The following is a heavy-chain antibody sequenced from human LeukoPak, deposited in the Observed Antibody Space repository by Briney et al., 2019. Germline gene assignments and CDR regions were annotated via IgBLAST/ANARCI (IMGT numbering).Heavy chain of an antibody. D-gene: IGHD2-2*01. CDR2: ISSSSSYI. Sequence: PGGSLRLSCAASGFTFSSYSMNWVRQAPGKGLEWVSSISSSSSYIYYADSVKGRFTISRDNAKNSLYLQMNSLRAEDTAVYYCALYCSSTSCSPFDYWGQGTLVTASS. CDR3: ALYCSSTSCSPFDY. CDR1: GFTFSSYS. J-gene: IGHJ4*02. V-gene: IGHV3-21*01.